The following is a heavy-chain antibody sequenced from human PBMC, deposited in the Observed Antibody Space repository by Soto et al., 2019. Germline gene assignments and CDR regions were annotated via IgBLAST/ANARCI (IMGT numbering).Heavy chain of an antibody. Sequence: PAGRLGLSCGESDVPVTYKLITVALQAPGKGLEWVSVIDSGGLTDYAESVKGRFSISRDNSKNTLYLQLTSLTAEDTAVYFCARGGALLYYYRMDIWGKVTTVTVS. J-gene: IGHJ6*04. CDR3: ARGGALLYYYRMDI. V-gene: IGHV3-53*01. CDR1: DVPVTYKL. CDR2: IDSGGLT.